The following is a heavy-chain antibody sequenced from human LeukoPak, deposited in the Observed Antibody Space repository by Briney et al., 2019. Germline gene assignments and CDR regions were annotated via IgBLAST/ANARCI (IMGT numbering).Heavy chain of an antibody. CDR3: ARENYDSSGYYGFDY. V-gene: IGHV1-18*01. CDR1: GYTFTSYG. D-gene: IGHD3-22*01. Sequence: ASVKVSCKASGYTFTSYGISWVRQAPGQGLEWMEWISAYNGNTNYAQKLQGRVTMTTDTSTSTAYMELRSLRSDDTAVYYCARENYDSSGYYGFDYWGQGTLVTVSS. CDR2: ISAYNGNT. J-gene: IGHJ4*02.